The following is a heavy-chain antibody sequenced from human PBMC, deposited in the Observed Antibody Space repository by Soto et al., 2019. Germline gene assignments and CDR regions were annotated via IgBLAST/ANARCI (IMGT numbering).Heavy chain of an antibody. J-gene: IGHJ5*01. Sequence: SETLSLTCTVFGDSISSGDYYWSWIRQPPGKSLEWTGYIYYSGSTYYNPSLKSRVTISVDTSKNQFSLKLSSVTAADTAVYYCARGRTIYSNYGYNWFDX. V-gene: IGHV4-30-4*01. CDR1: GDSISSGDYY. CDR3: ARGRTIYSNYGYNWFDX. D-gene: IGHD4-4*01. CDR2: IYYSGST.